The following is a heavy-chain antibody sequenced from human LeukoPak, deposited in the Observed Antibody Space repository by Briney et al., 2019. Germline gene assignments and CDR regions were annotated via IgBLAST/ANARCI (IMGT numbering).Heavy chain of an antibody. Sequence: ASVKVSCKAFGYGFTSYYIHWVRQAPGQGLEWMGILNPSGGRTTYAQKFKGRVTITADKSTSTAYMELSSLRSEDTAVYYCARDSGCSGGSCYSPTRVFLVYWGQGTLVTVSS. CDR1: GYGFTSYY. V-gene: IGHV1-46*01. CDR2: LNPSGGRT. J-gene: IGHJ4*02. CDR3: ARDSGCSGGSCYSPTRVFLVY. D-gene: IGHD2-15*01.